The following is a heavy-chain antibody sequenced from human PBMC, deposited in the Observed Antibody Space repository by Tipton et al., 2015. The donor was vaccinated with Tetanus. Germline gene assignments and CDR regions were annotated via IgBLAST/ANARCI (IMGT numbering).Heavy chain of an antibody. V-gene: IGHV4-31*03. D-gene: IGHD3-3*01. CDR3: ATYRSGPVYYFDY. CDR1: GGSISSGGYY. CDR2: IYYSGST. Sequence: TLSLTCTVSGGSISSGGYYWSWIRQHPGKGLEWIGYIYYSGSTYYNPSLKSRVTISVDTSKNQFSLKLSSVTAADTAVYYCATYRSGPVYYFDYWGQGTLVTVSS. J-gene: IGHJ4*02.